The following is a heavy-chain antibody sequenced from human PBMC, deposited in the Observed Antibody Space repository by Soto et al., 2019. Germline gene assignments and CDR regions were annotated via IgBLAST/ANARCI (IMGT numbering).Heavy chain of an antibody. Sequence: PSETLSLTCTVSGGSISSYYWSCIRQTPGKGLEWSGYFYYSGSTNYNPSLKSRVTISVDASKNQFSLKLSSVTAADTAVYYCATSDYGEDCSDYWGQGTLVTVSS. J-gene: IGHJ4*02. D-gene: IGHD4-17*01. V-gene: IGHV4-59*01. CDR2: FYYSGST. CDR3: ATSDYGEDCSDY. CDR1: GGSISSYY.